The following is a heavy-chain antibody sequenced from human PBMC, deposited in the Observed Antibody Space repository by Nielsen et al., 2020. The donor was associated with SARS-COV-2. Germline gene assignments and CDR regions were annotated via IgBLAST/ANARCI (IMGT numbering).Heavy chain of an antibody. CDR3: AKPTYYYDSSGYSYYFDY. V-gene: IGHV3-43*01. CDR2: ISWDGGST. CDR1: GFTFDDYT. Sequence: ESLKISCAASGFTFDDYTMHWVRQAPGKGLEWVSLISWDGGSTYYADSVKGRFTISRDNSKNSLYLQMNSLRTEDTALYYCAKPTYYYDSSGYSYYFDYWGQGTLVTVSS. D-gene: IGHD3-22*01. J-gene: IGHJ4*02.